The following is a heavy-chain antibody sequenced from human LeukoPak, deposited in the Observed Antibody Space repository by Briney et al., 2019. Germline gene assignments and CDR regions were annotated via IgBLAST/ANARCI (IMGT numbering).Heavy chain of an antibody. CDR2: IYYSGST. J-gene: IGHJ4*02. CDR3: ASGGYDWRYYFDY. CDR1: GGSISSYY. Sequence: SETLSLTCTVSGGSISSYYWSWIRQPPGKGLEWIGYIYYSGSTNYNPSLKSRVTISVDTSKNQFSLKLSSVTAADTAVYYCASGGYDWRYYFDYWGQGTLVTVSS. D-gene: IGHD5-12*01. V-gene: IGHV4-59*01.